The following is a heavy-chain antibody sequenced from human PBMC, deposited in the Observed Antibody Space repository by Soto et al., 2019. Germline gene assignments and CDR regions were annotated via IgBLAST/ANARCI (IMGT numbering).Heavy chain of an antibody. Sequence: QVQLVQSGADVKKPGSSVRVSCKTSGGPFGNSAISWVRQAPAQRLEWIGEIIPVLDKANYAQNFQGRLTITADDSTATVFMQLSSLRSEDTAVYFCARLRRDWGDAFDLWGQGTLVTVSS. CDR2: IIPVLDKA. V-gene: IGHV1-69*01. CDR3: ARLRRDWGDAFDL. J-gene: IGHJ3*01. CDR1: GGPFGNSA. D-gene: IGHD3-16*01.